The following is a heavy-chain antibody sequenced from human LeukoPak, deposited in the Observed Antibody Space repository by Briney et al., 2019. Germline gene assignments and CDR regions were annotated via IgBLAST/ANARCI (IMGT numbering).Heavy chain of an antibody. J-gene: IGHJ3*02. CDR1: GYTFTSYG. V-gene: IGHV1-18*01. CDR2: ISAYNGNT. Sequence: ASVKVSCKASGYTFTSYGISWVRQAPGQGLEWMGWISAYNGNTNYAQKLQGRVTMTTDTSTSTAYMELRSLRSDDTAVYYCARDGPRILLLRYFDWAKAVDAFDIWGQGTMVTVSS. CDR3: ARDGPRILLLRYFDWAKAVDAFDI. D-gene: IGHD3-9*01.